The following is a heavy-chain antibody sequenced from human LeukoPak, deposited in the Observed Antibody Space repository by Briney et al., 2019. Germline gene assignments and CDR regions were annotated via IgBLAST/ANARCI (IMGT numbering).Heavy chain of an antibody. CDR2: ISAYNGNT. D-gene: IGHD1-7*01. J-gene: IGHJ4*02. Sequence: VASVKVSCKPSGCTFTSYGVTWVRQAPGQGLEWMGWISAYNGNTNYAQKFQGRVTMTTDTSTRTAYMELRSLRSDDTAMYYCARGASGTTAFDYWGQGTLVTVSS. V-gene: IGHV1-18*01. CDR1: GCTFTSYG. CDR3: ARGASGTTAFDY.